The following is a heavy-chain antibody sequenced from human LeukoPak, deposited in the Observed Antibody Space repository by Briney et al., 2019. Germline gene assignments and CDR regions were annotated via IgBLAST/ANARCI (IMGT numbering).Heavy chain of an antibody. V-gene: IGHV1-18*01. Sequence: ASVKVSCKASGYTFTSYGISWVRQAPGQGLEWMGWISAYNGDTNYPQKVQGRVTITIDTSTTTAYMEVRSLRSDDTAVYYCARRSQCNLSTCSKGGGFDIWGQGIMVTVSS. D-gene: IGHD2-2*01. J-gene: IGHJ3*02. CDR3: ARRSQCNLSTCSKGGGFDI. CDR1: GYTFTSYG. CDR2: ISAYNGDT.